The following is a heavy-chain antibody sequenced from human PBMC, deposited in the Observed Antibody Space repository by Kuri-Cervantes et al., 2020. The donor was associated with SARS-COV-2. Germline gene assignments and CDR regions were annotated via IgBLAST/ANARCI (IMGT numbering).Heavy chain of an antibody. CDR1: GGTFSSYA. J-gene: IGHJ5*02. Sequence: SVKVSCKASGGTFSSYAISWVRQAPGQGLEWMGGIIPVLGTPNYAQKFQGRVTITADESTSTAYMELSGLRSEDTAVYYCASQTPSFWSGYHYNWFDPWGQGTLVTVSS. V-gene: IGHV1-69*13. CDR3: ASQTPSFWSGYHYNWFDP. D-gene: IGHD3-3*01. CDR2: IIPVLGTP.